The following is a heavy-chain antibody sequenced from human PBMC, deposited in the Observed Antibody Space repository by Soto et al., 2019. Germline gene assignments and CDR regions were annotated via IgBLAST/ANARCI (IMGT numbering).Heavy chain of an antibody. CDR1: GGSISSYY. CDR2: IYYSGST. Sequence: SETLSLTCTVSGGSISSYYWSWIRQPPGKGLEWIGYIYYSGSTNYNPSLKSRVTISVDTSKNQFSLKLSSVTAADTAVYYCARDIGGYYYDRSGPLNAFDIWGQGTMVTVPS. J-gene: IGHJ3*02. CDR3: ARDIGGYYYDRSGPLNAFDI. V-gene: IGHV4-59*01. D-gene: IGHD3-22*01.